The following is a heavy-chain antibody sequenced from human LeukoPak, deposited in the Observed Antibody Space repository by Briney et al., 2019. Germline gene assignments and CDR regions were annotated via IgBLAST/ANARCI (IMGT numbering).Heavy chain of an antibody. D-gene: IGHD1-26*01. CDR2: INPSGGST. Sequence: ASVKVSCKASGYTFTSYSIHWVRQAPGQGLKWLGIINPSGGSTTYAQKFQGRVTMTRDTSTGTVYMELSSLRSEDTAVYSCARSRSGTYLLAYWGQGTLVTVSS. CDR1: GYTFTSYS. J-gene: IGHJ4*02. V-gene: IGHV1-46*01. CDR3: ARSRSGTYLLAY.